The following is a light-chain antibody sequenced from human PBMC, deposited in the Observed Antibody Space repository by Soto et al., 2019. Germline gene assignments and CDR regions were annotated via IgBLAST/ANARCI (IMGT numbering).Light chain of an antibody. CDR3: AAWDGSLNAYV. CDR1: SSNIGSLY. CDR2: RND. Sequence: QSVLTQPPSASGTPGQRVTISCSGSSSNIGSLYVYWYYPLPGAAPKLLIYRNDQRPSGVPDRFSGSKSGTSASLAISGLRSEDEADYFCAAWDGSLNAYVFGSGTKLTVL. J-gene: IGLJ1*01. V-gene: IGLV1-47*01.